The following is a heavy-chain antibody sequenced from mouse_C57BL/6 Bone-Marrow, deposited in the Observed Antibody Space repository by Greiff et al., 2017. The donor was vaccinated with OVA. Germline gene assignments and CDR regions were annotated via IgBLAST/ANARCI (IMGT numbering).Heavy chain of an antibody. CDR2: ISNGGGST. Sequence: EVQRVESGGGLVQPGGSLKLSCAASGFTFSDYYMYWVRQTPEKRLEWVAYISNGGGSTYYPDTVKGRFTISRDNAKNTLYLQMSRLKSEDTAMYYCARRGYYGYDGDWYFDVWGTGTTVTVSS. D-gene: IGHD2-2*01. CDR3: ARRGYYGYDGDWYFDV. J-gene: IGHJ1*03. V-gene: IGHV5-12*01. CDR1: GFTFSDYY.